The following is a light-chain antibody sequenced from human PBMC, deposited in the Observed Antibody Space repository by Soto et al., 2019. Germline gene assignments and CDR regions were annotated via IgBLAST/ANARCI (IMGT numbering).Light chain of an antibody. CDR1: TGAVTSDHY. J-gene: IGLJ3*02. Sequence: QTVVTLQPSLTVSPGGTVTLTCASSTGAVTSDHYPYWFQQKPGQAPRTLIYDTSNKHSWTPARFSGSLLGGKAALTLSGARSEDEADYYCLLSYSGTRPVVFGGGTKVTVL. CDR2: DTS. V-gene: IGLV7-46*01. CDR3: LLSYSGTRPVV.